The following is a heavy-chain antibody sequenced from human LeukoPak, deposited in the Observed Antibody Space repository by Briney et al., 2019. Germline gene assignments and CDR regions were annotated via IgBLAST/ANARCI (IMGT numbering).Heavy chain of an antibody. CDR3: ARVVYYDNSGYNY. CDR1: GFTFSNYS. D-gene: IGHD3-22*01. CDR2: ISSSSNYI. V-gene: IGHV3-21*01. J-gene: IGHJ4*02. Sequence: PGGSLRLSCAASGFTFSNYSMNWVRQAPGKGLEWVSSISSSSNYIYYADSVKGRFTISRDDAKNSLYLQMNSLRAEDTAVYYCARVVYYDNSGYNYWGQGTLVTVSS.